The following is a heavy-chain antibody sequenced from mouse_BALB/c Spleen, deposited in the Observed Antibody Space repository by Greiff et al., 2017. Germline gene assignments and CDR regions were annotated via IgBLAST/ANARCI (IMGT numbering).Heavy chain of an antibody. Sequence: QVQLQQPGAELVKPGTSVKLSCKASGYNFTSYWINWVKLRPGQGLQWIGDIYPGSGSTNYNEKFKSKATLTVDTSSSTAYMQLSSLASEDSALYYCARSYDYEPWFAYWGQGTLVTVSA. D-gene: IGHD2-4*01. CDR3: ARSYDYEPWFAY. CDR2: IYPGSGST. V-gene: IGHV1-55*01. CDR1: GYNFTSYW. J-gene: IGHJ3*01.